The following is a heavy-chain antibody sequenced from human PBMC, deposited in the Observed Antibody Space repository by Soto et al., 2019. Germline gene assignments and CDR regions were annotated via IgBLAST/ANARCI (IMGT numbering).Heavy chain of an antibody. CDR3: ARDRPGLRFDYYYGMDV. V-gene: IGHV1-18*01. D-gene: IGHD3-3*01. Sequence: ASVKVSCKASGYTFTSYGISWVRQAPGQGLEWMGWISAYNGNTNYAQKLQGRVTMTTDTSTSTAYMELRSLRSDDTAVYYCARDRPGLRFDYYYGMDVWGQGTTVTVSS. CDR2: ISAYNGNT. J-gene: IGHJ6*02. CDR1: GYTFTSYG.